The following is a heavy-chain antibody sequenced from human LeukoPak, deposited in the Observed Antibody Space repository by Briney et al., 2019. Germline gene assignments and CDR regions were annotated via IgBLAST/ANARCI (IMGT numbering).Heavy chain of an antibody. V-gene: IGHV3-20*01. Sequence: GGSLRLSCAASGFTFDDYGMSWVRQAPGKGLEWVSGINWNGGSTGYADSVKGRFTISRDNAKNSLYLQMNSLRAEDTALYHCAREGEVPAAMTFDYWGQGTLVTVSS. CDR3: AREGEVPAAMTFDY. D-gene: IGHD2-2*01. J-gene: IGHJ4*02. CDR2: INWNGGST. CDR1: GFTFDDYG.